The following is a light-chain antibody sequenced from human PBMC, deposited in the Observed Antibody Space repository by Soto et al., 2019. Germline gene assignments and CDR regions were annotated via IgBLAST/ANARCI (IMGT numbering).Light chain of an antibody. CDR1: SSDVGSYNL. CDR2: EGS. J-gene: IGLJ1*01. CDR3: CSYAGSSTFYV. Sequence: QTALTQPASVSGSPGQSITISFTGTSSDVGSYNLVSWYQQHPGKAPKLMIYEGSKRPSGVSNRFSGSKSGNTASLTISGLQAEDEADYYCCSYAGSSTFYVFGTRTKVTVL. V-gene: IGLV2-23*01.